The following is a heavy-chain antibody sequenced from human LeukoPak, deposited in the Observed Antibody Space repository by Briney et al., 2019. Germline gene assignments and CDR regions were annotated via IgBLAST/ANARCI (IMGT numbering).Heavy chain of an antibody. J-gene: IGHJ4*02. CDR3: ARDPADGDYFDY. V-gene: IGHV4-61*01. Sequence: SETLSLTCTVSGGSVSSGSYYWSWIRQPPGKGLEWIGYIYYSGSTNYNPSLKSRVTISVDTSKNQFSLKLSSVTAADTAVYYCARDPADGDYFDYLGQGTLVTVSS. CDR1: GGSVSSGSYY. D-gene: IGHD4-17*01. CDR2: IYYSGST.